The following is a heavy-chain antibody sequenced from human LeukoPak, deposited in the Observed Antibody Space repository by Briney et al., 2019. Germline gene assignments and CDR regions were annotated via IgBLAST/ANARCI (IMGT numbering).Heavy chain of an antibody. V-gene: IGHV4-39*07. CDR3: ARSPFNLYFDF. Sequence: SETLSLTCTVSGDSLSDTNNYWGWVRQPPGKGLEWIGSINYSGTTIYNPSLKSRVTVSVDTSKNQYFLRLVSVTAADTAVYFCARSPFNLYFDFWGQGTLVPVSS. CDR1: GDSLSDTNNY. CDR2: INYSGTT. J-gene: IGHJ4*02. D-gene: IGHD2-15*01.